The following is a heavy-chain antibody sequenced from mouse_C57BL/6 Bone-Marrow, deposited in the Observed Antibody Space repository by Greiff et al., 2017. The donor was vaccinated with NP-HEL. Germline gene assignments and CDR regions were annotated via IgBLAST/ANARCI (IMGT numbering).Heavy chain of an antibody. CDR3: TTGGSSPYAMDC. Sequence: EVQLQQSGAELVRPGASVKLSCTASGFNIKDDYMHWVKQRPGQGLEWIGWIDPENGDTEYASKFQGKATITADTSSNTAYLQLSSLTSEDTAVYYCTTGGSSPYAMDCWGQGTSVTVSS. V-gene: IGHV14-4*01. D-gene: IGHD1-1*01. J-gene: IGHJ4*01. CDR2: IDPENGDT. CDR1: GFNIKDDY.